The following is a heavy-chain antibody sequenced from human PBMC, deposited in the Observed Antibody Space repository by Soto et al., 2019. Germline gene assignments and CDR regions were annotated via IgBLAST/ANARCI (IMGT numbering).Heavy chain of an antibody. CDR2: IWYDGSNK. D-gene: IGHD1-1*01. Sequence: GDLRLSCAASGFTFSSHGMHWVRQAPGKGPEWVAVIWYDGSNKYYADSVRGRFTISRDNAKSTLYLEMNSLRVEDTAVYHCVRWGNWKVPDHWGQGTLVTVSS. CDR3: VRWGNWKVPDH. CDR1: GFTFSSHG. V-gene: IGHV3-33*01. J-gene: IGHJ4*02.